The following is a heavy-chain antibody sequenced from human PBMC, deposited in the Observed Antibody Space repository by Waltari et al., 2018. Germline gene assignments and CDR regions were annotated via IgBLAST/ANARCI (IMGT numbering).Heavy chain of an antibody. CDR1: GFTFSSYA. V-gene: IGHV3-23*01. CDR3: AKGTDYYDSSERYFQH. CDR2: ISGSGGST. J-gene: IGHJ1*01. Sequence: EVQLLESGGGLVQPGGSLRLSCAASGFTFSSYAMSWVRQAPGKGLEWVSAISGSGGSTYYADSVKGRFTISRDNSKNTLYLQMNSLRAEDTAVYYCAKGTDYYDSSERYFQHWGQGTLVTVSS. D-gene: IGHD3-22*01.